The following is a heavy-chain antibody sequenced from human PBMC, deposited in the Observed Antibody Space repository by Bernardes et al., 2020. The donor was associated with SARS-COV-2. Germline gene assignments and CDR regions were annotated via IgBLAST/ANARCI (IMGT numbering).Heavy chain of an antibody. Sequence: VGSLILSCAASGFPFSSYAMTWVRQAPGKGLEWVSTISGSGDRTYYADSVKGRFTISRDTSKNTLYLQLNSLRAEDTAVYYCARSLFSGYDLGWFDPWGQGTLVTVSS. CDR2: ISGSGDRT. CDR3: ARSLFSGYDLGWFDP. V-gene: IGHV3-23*01. CDR1: GFPFSSYA. D-gene: IGHD5-12*01. J-gene: IGHJ5*02.